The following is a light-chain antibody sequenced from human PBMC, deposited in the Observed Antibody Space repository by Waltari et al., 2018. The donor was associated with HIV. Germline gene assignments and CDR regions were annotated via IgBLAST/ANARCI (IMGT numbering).Light chain of an antibody. CDR2: LGS. V-gene: IGKV2-28*01. J-gene: IGKJ1*01. CDR3: MQALETPRT. Sequence: DIVMTQSPLSLPVTPGEAASISCRSSQSLLNSNGYSYLDWYLQKPGQSPQLLIYLGSNRASGVPDRFSGSGSGTDFTLKISSVEAEDVGVYYCMQALETPRTFGQGTKVEIK. CDR1: QSLLNSNGYSY.